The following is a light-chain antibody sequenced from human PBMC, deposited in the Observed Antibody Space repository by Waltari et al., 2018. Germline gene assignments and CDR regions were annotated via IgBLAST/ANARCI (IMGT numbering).Light chain of an antibody. V-gene: IGKV1-12*01. CDR2: GAS. J-gene: IGKJ4*01. Sequence: DIQLTQSPSSVSASVGARDPITCPPIQGISTWLAWYQQTPGKAPKLLIVGASALQRGVPSRFSGSGSGTEFTLTISSLQPEDFAVYYCQQASNFPLTFGGGTKIEIK. CDR3: QQASNFPLT. CDR1: QGISTW.